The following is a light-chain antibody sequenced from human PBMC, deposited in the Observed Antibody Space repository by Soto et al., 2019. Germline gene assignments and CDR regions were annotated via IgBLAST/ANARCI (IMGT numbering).Light chain of an antibody. CDR1: QGIRNY. Sequence: EIQMTQSPSFLSASVGDRVTITCRASQGIRNYLAWYQQKPGNAPKFLIYVASTLRTGVPSRFSGSGFGTDFTLTISSLQPEDVAPYYCQYYNTAPPWTFGPGTKVEIK. V-gene: IGKV1-27*01. CDR2: VAS. J-gene: IGKJ1*01. CDR3: QYYNTAPPWT.